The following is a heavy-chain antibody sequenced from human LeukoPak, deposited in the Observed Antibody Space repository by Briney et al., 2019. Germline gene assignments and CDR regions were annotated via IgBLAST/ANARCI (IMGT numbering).Heavy chain of an antibody. CDR1: GFTFSSYV. D-gene: IGHD1-14*01. CDR3: ANDPDQH. V-gene: IGHV3-23*01. CDR2: ISGSGDSS. Sequence: PGGSLRLSCAASGFTFSSYVMSWVRQAPGKGLEWVSGISGSGDSSYYADSVKGRFTISRDNSKNTLYLQMNSLRAEDTAVYYCANDPDQHWGQGTLVTVSS. J-gene: IGHJ1*01.